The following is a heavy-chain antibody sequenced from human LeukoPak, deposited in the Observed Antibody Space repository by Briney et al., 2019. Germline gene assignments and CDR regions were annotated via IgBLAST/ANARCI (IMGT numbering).Heavy chain of an antibody. J-gene: IGHJ4*02. Sequence: PGGSLRLSCAASGLTFSSYGMHWVRQAPGKGLEWVAFIRYDGSNKYYADSVKGRFTISRDNSKNTLYLQMNSLRAEDTAVYYCAKGGGDIWETTSYWGQGTLVTVSS. CDR2: IRYDGSNK. CDR1: GLTFSSYG. D-gene: IGHD3-16*02. V-gene: IGHV3-30*02. CDR3: AKGGGDIWETTSY.